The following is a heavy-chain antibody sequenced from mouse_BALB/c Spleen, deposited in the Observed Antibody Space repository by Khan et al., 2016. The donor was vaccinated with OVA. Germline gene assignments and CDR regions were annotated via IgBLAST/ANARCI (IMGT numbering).Heavy chain of an antibody. Sequence: QVQLQQSGAELVRPGVSVKISCKGSGYTFTDFTIHWVKQSHALSLEWIGVISTYYGDVTYNQKFKGKATMTVDKSSSTTYMELARLTSEDSAFYDCTRGAGGSRLAYWGQGTLVTVSA. V-gene: IGHV1S137*01. CDR2: ISTYYGDV. J-gene: IGHJ3*01. CDR3: TRGAGGSRLAY. CDR1: GYTFTDFT.